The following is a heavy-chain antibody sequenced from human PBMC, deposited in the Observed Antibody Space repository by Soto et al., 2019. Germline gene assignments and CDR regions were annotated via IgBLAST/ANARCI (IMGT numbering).Heavy chain of an antibody. CDR3: ARVSGSYSYGMDV. D-gene: IGHD1-26*01. CDR1: GGSISSSNW. CDR2: IDHSGST. V-gene: IGHV4-4*02. J-gene: IGHJ6*02. Sequence: QVQLQESGPGLVKPSGTLSLTCAVSGGSISSSNWWSWVRQPPGKGLEWIGEIDHSGSTNYNPSPKSRVTISVPQSKNQFSLKLSSVTAADTAVYYCARVSGSYSYGMDVWGQGITVTVSS.